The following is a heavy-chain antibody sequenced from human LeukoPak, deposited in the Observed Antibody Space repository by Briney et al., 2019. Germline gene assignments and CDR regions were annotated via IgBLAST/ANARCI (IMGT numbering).Heavy chain of an antibody. V-gene: IGHV3-23*01. CDR3: AKGSSGYSDY. CDR1: GFTFSSRA. D-gene: IGHD3-22*01. J-gene: IGHJ4*02. Sequence: GGSLRLSCAVSGFTFSSRAMSWVRQAPGKGLEWVSGISDSGGATYYTDSVKGRFTISRDNSKDTLYLQMKSLRAEDTAVYYCAKGSSGYSDYWGQGTLVTVSS. CDR2: ISDSGGAT.